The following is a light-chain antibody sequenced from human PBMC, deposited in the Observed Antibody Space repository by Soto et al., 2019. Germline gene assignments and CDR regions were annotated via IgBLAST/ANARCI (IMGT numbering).Light chain of an antibody. Sequence: DIVLQQSPGTLSLSPGESATLSCRASQSVRSGYIAWYQQKPGQAPRLLIYGASSRASGIRDSFSGSGSGTDFTLTISRLEPEDFAVYYCQQYATSPSTFGQGTKLEIK. CDR3: QQYATSPST. CDR2: GAS. V-gene: IGKV3-20*01. J-gene: IGKJ2*01. CDR1: QSVRSGY.